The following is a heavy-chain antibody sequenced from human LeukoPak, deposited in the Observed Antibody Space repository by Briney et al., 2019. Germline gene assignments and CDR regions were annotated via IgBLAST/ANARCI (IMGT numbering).Heavy chain of an antibody. CDR2: IYYSGST. CDR3: ARCSYSSSYFDY. J-gene: IGHJ4*02. Sequence: PSETLSLTCTVSGGSISSYYWSWIRQPPGKGLEWIGYIYYSGSTNYNPSLKSRVTISVDTSKNQFSLKLSSVTAADTAVYYCARCSYSSSYFDYWGQGTLVTVSS. V-gene: IGHV4-59*12. D-gene: IGHD6-6*01. CDR1: GGSISSYY.